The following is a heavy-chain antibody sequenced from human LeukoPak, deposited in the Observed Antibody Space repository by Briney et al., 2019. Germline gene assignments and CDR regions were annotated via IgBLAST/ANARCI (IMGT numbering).Heavy chain of an antibody. CDR1: GYTFTGHF. CDR2: INPDSGGP. CDR3: AKGFIYSSGWYLHY. J-gene: IGHJ4*02. V-gene: IGHV1-2*02. D-gene: IGHD6-19*01. Sequence: ASVKVSCKASGYTFTGHFMHWVRQAPGQGLEWMAWINPDSGGPNYAQKFQGRITMTRDTSISTAYMELSRLRSDDTAVYYCAKGFIYSSGWYLHYWGQGTLVTVSS.